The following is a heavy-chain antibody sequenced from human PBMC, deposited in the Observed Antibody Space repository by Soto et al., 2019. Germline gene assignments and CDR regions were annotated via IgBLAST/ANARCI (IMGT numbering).Heavy chain of an antibody. CDR1: GFTFSNYA. CDR2: TSYDGNNE. V-gene: IGHV3-30*18. Sequence: PGGSLRLSCAASGFTFSNYAMHWVRQAPGKWLEWVALTSYDGNNEYYTDSVKGRFTISRDNSKNTLFLQMNSPRPEDTAVYYCAKDKGVCSWATSYFDYWSQGXLVTV. D-gene: IGHD6-13*01. J-gene: IGHJ4*02. CDR3: AKDKGVCSWATSYFDY.